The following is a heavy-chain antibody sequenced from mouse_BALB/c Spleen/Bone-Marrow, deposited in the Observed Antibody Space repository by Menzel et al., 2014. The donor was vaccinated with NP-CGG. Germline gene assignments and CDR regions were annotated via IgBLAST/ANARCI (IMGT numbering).Heavy chain of an antibody. Sequence: VQGVESGAELVKPGASVKMSCKASGYTFTSYWMHWVKQRPGQGLEWIGVIDPSDSYTSYNQKFKGKATLTVDTSSSTAYMQLSSLTSEDSAVYYCTRSGYGNYYAMDYWGQGTSVTVSS. J-gene: IGHJ4*01. CDR3: TRSGYGNYYAMDY. CDR1: GYTFTSYW. D-gene: IGHD3-2*02. CDR2: IDPSDSYT. V-gene: IGHV1S127*01.